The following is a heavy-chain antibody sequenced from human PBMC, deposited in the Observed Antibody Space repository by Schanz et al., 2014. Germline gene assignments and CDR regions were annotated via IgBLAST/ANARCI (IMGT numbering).Heavy chain of an antibody. J-gene: IGHJ5*02. CDR3: ATTPQIENETLTGYLAFVS. CDR2: FVPRLRVA. D-gene: IGHD3-9*01. Sequence: QVQLVQSGAEVKKPGSSVKVSCKASGGTLQSYTFSWVRQAPGQGLEWMGRFVPRLRVALYAQNFRGRVTITADSSTNTSYLESRSLRFEDPAMYYCATTPQIENETLTGYLAFVSWGLGALLTVSS. V-gene: IGHV1-69*02. CDR1: GGTLQSYT.